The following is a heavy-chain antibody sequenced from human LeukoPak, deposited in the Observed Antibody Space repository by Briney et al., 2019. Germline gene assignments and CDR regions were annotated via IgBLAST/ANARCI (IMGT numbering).Heavy chain of an antibody. V-gene: IGHV4-34*01. J-gene: IGHJ4*02. CDR3: ARESLGYYDFWSGYYFFDY. Sequence: PSETLSLTCAVYGGSFSGYYWSWIRQPPGKGLEWIGEINHSGSTNYNPSLKSRVTISVDTSKNQFSLKLSSVTAADTAVYYCARESLGYYDFWSGYYFFDYWGQGTLVTVSS. D-gene: IGHD3-3*01. CDR1: GGSFSGYY. CDR2: INHSGST.